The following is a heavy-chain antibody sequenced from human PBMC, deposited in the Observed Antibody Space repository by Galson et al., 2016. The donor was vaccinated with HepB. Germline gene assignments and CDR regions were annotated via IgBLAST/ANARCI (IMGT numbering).Heavy chain of an antibody. D-gene: IGHD5-24*01. CDR2: ISHDGSNK. CDR1: GFRFDNYG. V-gene: IGHV3-30*18. J-gene: IGHJ4*02. CDR3: AKEWGRWQQTRGVAGD. Sequence: SLRLSCAASGFRFDNYGMHWVRQAPGKGLEWVAVISHDGSNKYYVDSVKGRFTISRDNSKNTLYLQMNSLRVEDTAVCYCAKEWGRWQQTRGVAGDWGQGSLVTVTS.